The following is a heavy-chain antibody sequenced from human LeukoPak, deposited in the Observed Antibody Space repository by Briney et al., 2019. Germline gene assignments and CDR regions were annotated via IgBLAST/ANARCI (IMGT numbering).Heavy chain of an antibody. V-gene: IGHV3-74*01. Sequence: GRSLRLSCAASGFTFSNYWMYWVRQAPGKGLVWVSRINSDGSSTDNADSVKGRFTISRDNAKNRLYLQMNSLGADDTAVYYCARDFDGYFLSRFDWWGQGTLVTVSS. D-gene: IGHD3-22*01. J-gene: IGHJ4*02. CDR1: GFTFSNYW. CDR3: ARDFDGYFLSRFDW. CDR2: INSDGSST.